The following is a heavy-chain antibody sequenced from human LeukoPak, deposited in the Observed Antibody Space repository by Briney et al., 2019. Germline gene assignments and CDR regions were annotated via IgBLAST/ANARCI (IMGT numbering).Heavy chain of an antibody. CDR2: INHSGST. CDR3: ARDGRSSSGWYYTVGSWFDP. V-gene: IGHV4-34*01. Sequence: PSETLSLTCAVYGGSFSGYYWSWIRQPPGKGLEWIGEINHSGSTNYNPSLKSRVTISVDTSKNQFSLKLSSVTAADTAVYYCARDGRSSSGWYYTVGSWFDPWGQGTLVTVSS. J-gene: IGHJ5*02. CDR1: GGSFSGYY. D-gene: IGHD6-19*01.